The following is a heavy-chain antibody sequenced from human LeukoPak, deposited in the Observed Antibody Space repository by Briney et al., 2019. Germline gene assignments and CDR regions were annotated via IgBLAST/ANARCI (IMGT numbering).Heavy chain of an antibody. V-gene: IGHV1-2*02. D-gene: IGHD6-6*01. CDR3: ARSTWTSSSSDY. J-gene: IGHJ4*02. CDR2: INPNSGDT. Sequence: GASVKVSCKASGYTFTSYDINWVRQATGQGLEWMGWINPNSGDTNYAQKFQGRVTMTRDTSISTAYLELGGLRSDDTAVYYCARSTWTSSSSDYWGQGTLVTVSS. CDR1: GYTFTSYD.